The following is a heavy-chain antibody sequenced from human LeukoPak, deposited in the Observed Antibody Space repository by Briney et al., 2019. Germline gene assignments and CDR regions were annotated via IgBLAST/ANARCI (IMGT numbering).Heavy chain of an antibody. CDR1: GFTVSSNY. CDR2: IYSGGST. V-gene: IGHV3-66*01. Sequence: GGFLRLSCAASGFTVSSNYMSWVRQAPGKGLEWVSVIYSGGSTYYADSVKGRFTISRDNSKNTLYLQMNSLRAEDTAVYYCAHVNVTFGGVIGYFDYWGQGTLVTVSS. CDR3: AHVNVTFGGVIGYFDY. J-gene: IGHJ4*02. D-gene: IGHD3-16*02.